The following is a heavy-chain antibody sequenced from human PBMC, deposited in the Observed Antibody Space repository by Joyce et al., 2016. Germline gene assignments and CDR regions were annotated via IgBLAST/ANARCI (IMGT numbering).Heavy chain of an antibody. CDR2: ISGTSYYI. D-gene: IGHD3-16*01. CDR3: ARGGISYYYAMDV. J-gene: IGHJ6*02. Sequence: QLVESGGGVVKPGGSLRLSCEASGSTFSSSSMSWFRQDPGKGLEVGTAISGTSYYIFHAETVRGRFTVSRDNAKKALYLQMNSLRAEDSAVFYCARGGISYYYAMDVWGQGTTVTVSS. CDR1: GSTFSSSS. V-gene: IGHV3-21*01.